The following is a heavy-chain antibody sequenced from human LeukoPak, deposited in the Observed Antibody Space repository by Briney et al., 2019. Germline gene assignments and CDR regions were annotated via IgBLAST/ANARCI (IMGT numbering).Heavy chain of an antibody. CDR2: INHGGGT. CDR3: ARTFRSSGWEIDY. V-gene: IGHV4-34*01. D-gene: IGHD6-19*01. Sequence: SETLSLTCAVYGGSFSGYYWSWIRQSPGKGLEWIGEINHGGGTNYNPSLKSRVTISVDTSKNQFSLKLTSVTAADTAVYYCARTFRSSGWEIDYWGQGTLVTVSS. J-gene: IGHJ4*02. CDR1: GGSFSGYY.